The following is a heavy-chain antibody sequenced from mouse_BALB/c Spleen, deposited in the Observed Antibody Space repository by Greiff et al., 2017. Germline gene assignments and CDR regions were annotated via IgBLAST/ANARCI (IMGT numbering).Heavy chain of an antibody. D-gene: IGHD1-1*01. CDR3: ARTSLYYGSSAWFAY. CDR2: IYPGDGDT. Sequence: QVQLKQSGAELARPGASVKLSCKASGYTFTSYWMQWVNQRPGQGLEWIGAIYPGDGDTRYTQKFKGKATLTADKSSSTAYMQLSSLASEDSAVYYCARTSLYYGSSAWFAYWGQGTLVTVSA. J-gene: IGHJ3*01. CDR1: GYTFTSYW. V-gene: IGHV1-87*01.